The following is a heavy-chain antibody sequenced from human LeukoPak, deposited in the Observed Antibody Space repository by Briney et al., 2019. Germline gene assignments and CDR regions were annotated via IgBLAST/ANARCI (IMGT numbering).Heavy chain of an antibody. CDR3: AKVTYDSLYYMDV. J-gene: IGHJ6*03. Sequence: PGGSLRLPCAASGFTFSSYGMHWVRQAPGKGLEWVAFIRYDGSNKYYADSVKGRFTISRDNSKNTLYLQMNSLRAEDTAVYYCAKVTYDSLYYMDVWGKGTTVTVSS. D-gene: IGHD3-3*01. CDR1: GFTFSSYG. V-gene: IGHV3-30*02. CDR2: IRYDGSNK.